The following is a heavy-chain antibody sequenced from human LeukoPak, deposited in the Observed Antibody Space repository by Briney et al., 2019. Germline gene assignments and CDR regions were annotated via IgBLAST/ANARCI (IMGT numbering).Heavy chain of an antibody. CDR2: INHSGST. CDR1: GGPFSGYY. CDR3: ARALRGYCSSTSCFHFDY. J-gene: IGHJ4*02. Sequence: SETLSLTCAVYGGPFSGYYWSWIRQPPGKGLEWIGEINHSGSTNYNPSLKSRVTISVDTSKNQFSLKLSSVTAADTAVYYCARALRGYCSSTSCFHFDYWGQGTLVTVSS. D-gene: IGHD2-2*01. V-gene: IGHV4-34*01.